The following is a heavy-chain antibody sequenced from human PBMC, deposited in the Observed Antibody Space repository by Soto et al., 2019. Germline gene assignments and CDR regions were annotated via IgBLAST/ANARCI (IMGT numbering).Heavy chain of an antibody. CDR2: LSPESDKA. J-gene: IGHJ4*02. CDR3: TRDLFVISPSTVTKVAY. V-gene: IGHV1-18*01. D-gene: IGHD4-17*01. CDR1: GYTFTSFG. Sequence: VQLVQSGAEVKKPGASVRVSCKASGYTFTSFGLSWVRQAPGQGPEWMGWLSPESDKATYAHKFQGSITMTTDTSTTTAYMDLRSLRSADPAVYYCTRDLFVISPSTVTKVAYWGPGTLASVS.